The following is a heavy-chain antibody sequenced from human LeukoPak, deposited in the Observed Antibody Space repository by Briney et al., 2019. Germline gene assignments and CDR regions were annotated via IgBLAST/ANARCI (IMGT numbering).Heavy chain of an antibody. Sequence: SETLSLTCAVYGGSFSGYYWSWIRQPPGKGLEWIGEINHSGSTNYNPSLKSRVTISVVTSKNQFSLKLSSVTAADTAVYYCARGSPGYGMDVWGKGTTVTVSS. CDR3: ARGSPGYGMDV. J-gene: IGHJ6*04. V-gene: IGHV4-34*01. CDR1: GGSFSGYY. CDR2: INHSGST.